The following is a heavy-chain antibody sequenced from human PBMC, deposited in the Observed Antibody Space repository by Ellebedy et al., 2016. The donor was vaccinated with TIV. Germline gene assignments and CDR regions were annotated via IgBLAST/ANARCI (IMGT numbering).Heavy chain of an antibody. Sequence: GESLKISCAASGFTFSRYWMHWVRQAPGKGLEWVSRIYTDGSSTNYADSVKGRFTISRDNAKNSLYLQMNSLRDADTAVYYCVRDLHWAFDIWGQGTVVTVSS. CDR3: VRDLHWAFDI. CDR2: IYTDGSST. CDR1: GFTFSRYW. D-gene: IGHD1-1*01. J-gene: IGHJ3*02. V-gene: IGHV3-74*01.